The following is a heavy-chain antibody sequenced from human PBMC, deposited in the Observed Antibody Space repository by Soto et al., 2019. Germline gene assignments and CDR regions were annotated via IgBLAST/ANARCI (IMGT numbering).Heavy chain of an antibody. J-gene: IGHJ3*02. V-gene: IGHV3-23*01. CDR3: ARDLTGTAYAFDI. CDR1: GFTFSNYA. Sequence: EVQLLESGGGLLQPGGSLRLSCAASGFTFSNYAMSWVRQAPGKGLEWVSTISGGGVSTYNADSVKGRITISRDNSKNTLFLQMNALRAEDTAVYYCARDLTGTAYAFDIWGQGKMVTVSS. D-gene: IGHD1-7*01. CDR2: ISGGGVST.